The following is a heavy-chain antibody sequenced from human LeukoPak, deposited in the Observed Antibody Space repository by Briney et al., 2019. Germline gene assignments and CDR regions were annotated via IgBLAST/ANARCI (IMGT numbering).Heavy chain of an antibody. CDR1: GFTFSGYY. Sequence: GGSLRLSCAASGFTFSGYYMAWIRQAPGKGLEWVSYIGNIATTTHYADSVKGRFTISRDNAKNSLSLQMNNLRVEDTAVYYCARMEIVIGPAADSWFDPWGQGTLVTVAS. CDR3: ARMEIVIGPAADSWFDP. J-gene: IGHJ5*02. CDR2: IGNIATTT. D-gene: IGHD2-2*03. V-gene: IGHV3-11*01.